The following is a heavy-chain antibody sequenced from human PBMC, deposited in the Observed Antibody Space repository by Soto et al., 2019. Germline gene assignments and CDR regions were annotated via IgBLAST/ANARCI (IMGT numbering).Heavy chain of an antibody. CDR2: IKSKTDGGTT. CDR3: TTDWMWIQLWLRRYGMDV. Sequence: GGSLRLSCAASGFTFSNAWMNWVRQAPGKGLEWVGRIKSKTDGGTTDYAAPVKGRFTISRDDSKNTLYLQMNSLKTEDTAVYYCTTDWMWIQLWLRRYGMDVWGQGTTVTVSS. J-gene: IGHJ6*02. CDR1: GFTFSNAW. D-gene: IGHD5-18*01. V-gene: IGHV3-15*07.